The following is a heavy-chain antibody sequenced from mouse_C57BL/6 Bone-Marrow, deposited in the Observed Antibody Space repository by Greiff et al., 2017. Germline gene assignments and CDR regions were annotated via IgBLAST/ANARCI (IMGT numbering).Heavy chain of an antibody. CDR2: ISYDGSN. Sequence: VQLKESGPGLVKPSQSLSLTCSVTGYSITSGYYWNWIRQFPGNKLEWMGYISYDGSNNYNPSLKNRISITRDTSKNQFFLKLNSVTTEDTATYYCASGASSGYSYWGQGTSVTVSS. V-gene: IGHV3-6*01. D-gene: IGHD3-2*02. CDR3: ASGASSGYSY. CDR1: GYSITSGYY. J-gene: IGHJ4*01.